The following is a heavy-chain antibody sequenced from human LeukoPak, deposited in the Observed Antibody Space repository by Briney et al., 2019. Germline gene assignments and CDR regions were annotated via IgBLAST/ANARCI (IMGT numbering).Heavy chain of an antibody. Sequence: SVKVSCKASGGTFSRYAITWVRQAPGQGLEWMGGIIPIFGTANNAQKFQGRVTITADESTNTAYMELSSLRSEDTAVYYCATTREVMRGYYFDSWGQGTLVTVSS. V-gene: IGHV1-69*01. CDR3: ATTREVMRGYYFDS. CDR2: IIPIFGTA. D-gene: IGHD2-21*01. CDR1: GGTFSRYA. J-gene: IGHJ4*02.